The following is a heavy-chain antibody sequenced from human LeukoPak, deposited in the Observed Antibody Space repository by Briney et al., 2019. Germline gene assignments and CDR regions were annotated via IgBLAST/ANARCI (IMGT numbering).Heavy chain of an antibody. Sequence: GGSLRLSCAASGFTFSSYWMSWVRQAPGKGLEWVANIKQDGSEKYYVDSVKGRFTIPRDNAKNSLYLQMNSLRAEDTAVYYCARHKITMVRGVMDYWGQGTLVTVSS. CDR2: IKQDGSEK. CDR1: GFTFSSYW. CDR3: ARHKITMVRGVMDY. D-gene: IGHD3-10*01. V-gene: IGHV3-7*01. J-gene: IGHJ4*02.